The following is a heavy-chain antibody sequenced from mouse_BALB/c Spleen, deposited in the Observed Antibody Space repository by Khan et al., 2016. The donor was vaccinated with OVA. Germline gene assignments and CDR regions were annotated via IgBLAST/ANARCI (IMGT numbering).Heavy chain of an antibody. D-gene: IGHD4-1*01. CDR1: GYSITSDYA. CDR2: ISYSGSN. V-gene: IGHV3-2*02. J-gene: IGHJ4*01. CDR3: ASELGRYYAMDY. Sequence: EVQLQESGPGLVKPSQSLSLTCTVTGYSITSDYAWNWIRQFPGNKLEWRGYISYSGSNTYNPSLKSRISITRDTSKNQFFLQLNSVTTEDTATYYCASELGRYYAMDYWGQGTSVTVSS.